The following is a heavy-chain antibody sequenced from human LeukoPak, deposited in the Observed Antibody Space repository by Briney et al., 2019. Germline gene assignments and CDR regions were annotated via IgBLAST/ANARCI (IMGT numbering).Heavy chain of an antibody. V-gene: IGHV3-9*01. CDR2: ISWISGSI. CDR1: GFTFDDYA. CDR3: AIFGVAHPDY. D-gene: IGHD3-3*01. J-gene: IGHJ4*02. Sequence: GGSLRLSCAASGFTFDDYAMHWVRQAPGKGLEWVSGISWISGSIGYADSVKGRFTISRDNAKNSLYLQMNSLRAEDTALYYCAIFGVAHPDYWGQGTLVTVSS.